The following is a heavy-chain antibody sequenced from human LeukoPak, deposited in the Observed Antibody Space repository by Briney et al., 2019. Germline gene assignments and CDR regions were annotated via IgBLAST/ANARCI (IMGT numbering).Heavy chain of an antibody. V-gene: IGHV3-23*01. J-gene: IGHJ4*02. Sequence: PGGSLRLSCAASGFTFSNYAMSWVRQAPGKGLEWVSTISNSVGTTYYADSVKGRFTISRDNSRNTLYLQVNSLRAEDTALYYCAKGDCGGDCYFFEYWGQGTLVTVSS. D-gene: IGHD2-21*02. CDR3: AKGDCGGDCYFFEY. CDR2: ISNSVGTT. CDR1: GFTFSNYA.